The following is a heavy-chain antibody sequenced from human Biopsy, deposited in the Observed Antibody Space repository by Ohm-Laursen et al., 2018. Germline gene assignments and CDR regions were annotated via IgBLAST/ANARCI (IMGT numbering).Heavy chain of an antibody. D-gene: IGHD6-19*01. Sequence: SETLSLTWIVSGDSVSSGSFYWTWIRQPPGQGLEYIGYIYDRGSTANYNPSLESRVTMSVDMPKNQFSLKLGSVTAADTAIYYCARGMRSSGWPYFDSWGQGTLVTVSS. J-gene: IGHJ4*02. CDR1: GDSVSSGSFY. CDR3: ARGMRSSGWPYFDS. CDR2: IYDRGSTA. V-gene: IGHV4-61*01.